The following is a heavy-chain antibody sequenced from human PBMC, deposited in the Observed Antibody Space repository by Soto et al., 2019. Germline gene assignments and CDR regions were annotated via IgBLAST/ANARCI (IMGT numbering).Heavy chain of an antibody. J-gene: IGHJ4*02. V-gene: IGHV4-39*01. Sequence: SETLSLTCTVSGGSISSSSYYWGWIRQPPGKGPEWIGSIYYSGSTYYNPSLKSRVTISVDTSKNQFSLKLSSVTAADTAVYYCASTPRGEMDYDFWSGHDYWGQGTLVTVSS. CDR1: GGSISSSSYY. CDR2: IYYSGST. D-gene: IGHD3-3*01. CDR3: ASTPRGEMDYDFWSGHDY.